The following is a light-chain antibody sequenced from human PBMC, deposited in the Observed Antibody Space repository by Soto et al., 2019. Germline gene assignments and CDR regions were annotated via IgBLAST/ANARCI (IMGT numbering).Light chain of an antibody. V-gene: IGKV1-39*01. CDR2: AAS. J-gene: IGKJ2*01. Sequence: DIQMTQSPYSLSASVGDRVTITCRASQSIDSYLNWYQQKPGTAPKLLIYAASSLQSGVPSRFSGSGSGTEFTLTISSLQPEDSATYFCQQSYSTPMYTFGQGTKLEIK. CDR3: QQSYSTPMYT. CDR1: QSIDSY.